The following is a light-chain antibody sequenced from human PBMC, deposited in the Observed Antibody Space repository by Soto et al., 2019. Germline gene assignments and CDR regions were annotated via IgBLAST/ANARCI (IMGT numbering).Light chain of an antibody. J-gene: IGLJ1*01. CDR2: EVS. V-gene: IGLV2-14*01. CDR1: SSDVGTYKY. Sequence: QYVLTQPASVSGSPGQAISISCTGTSSDVGTYKYVSWYQQHPGKAPKLVISEVSNRPSGVSNRFSGSKSGSTASLTISGLQAEDEADYYCSSFSSSSTYVFGTGTKVTVL. CDR3: SSFSSSSTYV.